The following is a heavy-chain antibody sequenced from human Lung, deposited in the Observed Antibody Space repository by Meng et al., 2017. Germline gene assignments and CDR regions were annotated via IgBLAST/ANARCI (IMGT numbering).Heavy chain of an antibody. CDR2: VYSSGSA. Sequence: GQVRVSGPGLVKPSGTLSLTCDVSGGSISGYFWTWIRQPAGKGLDWIGRVYSSGSANYNPSLKSRVTMSVDRSKNQFSLQLTSVTAADTAVYYCARGVGSLDFWGQGALVTVSS. CDR3: ARGVGSLDF. V-gene: IGHV4-4*07. CDR1: GGSISGYF. J-gene: IGHJ4*02. D-gene: IGHD5/OR15-5a*01.